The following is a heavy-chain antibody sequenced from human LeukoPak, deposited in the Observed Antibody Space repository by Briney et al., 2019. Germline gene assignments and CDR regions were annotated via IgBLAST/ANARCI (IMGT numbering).Heavy chain of an antibody. D-gene: IGHD1-14*01. CDR3: ARVRLQPRTLLDDAFDI. V-gene: IGHV3-21*01. CDR1: GFTFNTYS. CDR2: ISTSSIYI. Sequence: GGSLRLSCAASGFTFNTYSMNWVRQAPGKGLGWVSSISTSSIYIYYADSLKGRFTISRDNAKNSLYLQMNSLRAEDTAVYYCARVRLQPRTLLDDAFDIWGQGTMVTVSS. J-gene: IGHJ3*02.